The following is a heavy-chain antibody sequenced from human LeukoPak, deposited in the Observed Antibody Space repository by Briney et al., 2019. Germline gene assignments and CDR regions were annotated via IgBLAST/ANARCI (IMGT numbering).Heavy chain of an antibody. J-gene: IGHJ4*02. D-gene: IGHD4-17*01. CDR3: ARGRRGDYGDYFDY. V-gene: IGHV4-30-4*08. CDR1: GGSILSGDYY. Sequence: SQTLSLTCTVSGGSILSGDYYWSWIPQQPPGKGLEWIGYIYYSGSTYYNPSLKSRVSISVDTSKNQFSLKLSSVTAADTAVYYCARGRRGDYGDYFDYWGQGTLVTVSS. CDR2: IYYSGST.